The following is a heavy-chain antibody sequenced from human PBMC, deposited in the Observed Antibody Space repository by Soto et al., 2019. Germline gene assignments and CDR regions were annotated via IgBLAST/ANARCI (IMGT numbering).Heavy chain of an antibody. D-gene: IGHD6-13*01. CDR2: INPNSGGT. V-gene: IGHV1-2*04. J-gene: IGHJ4*02. CDR1: GYTFTSYG. CDR3: ARSYSSSWYFSY. Sequence: QVQLVQSGAEVKKPGASVKVSCKASGYTFTSYGISWVRQAPGQGLEWMGWINPNSGGTNYAQKFQGWVTMTRDTSISTAYMELSRLRSDDTAVYYCARSYSSSWYFSYWGQGTLVTVSS.